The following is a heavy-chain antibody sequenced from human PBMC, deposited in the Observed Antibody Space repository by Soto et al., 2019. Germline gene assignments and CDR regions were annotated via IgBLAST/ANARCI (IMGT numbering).Heavy chain of an antibody. D-gene: IGHD2-2*01. CDR2: ISNSSSNK. CDR1: GFTFSSYS. J-gene: IGHJ4*02. CDR3: ARGGVVVPAAIVDY. Sequence: PGGSLRLSCAASGFTFSSYSMNWVRQAPGKGLEWVSSISNSSSNKYYADSVKGRFTISRDNAKNSLYLQMNSLRAEDTAVYYCARGGVVVPAAIVDYWGQGTLVTVSS. V-gene: IGHV3-21*01.